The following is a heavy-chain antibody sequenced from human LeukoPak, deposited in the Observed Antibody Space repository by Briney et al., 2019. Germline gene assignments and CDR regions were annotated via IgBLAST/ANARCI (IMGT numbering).Heavy chain of an antibody. CDR3: ASGTYSSDSGDY. CDR1: GGSFSGYY. J-gene: IGHJ4*02. D-gene: IGHD6-19*01. CDR2: ISSSGSTI. Sequence: LSLTCAVYGGSFSGYYMSWIRQAPGKGLEWVSYISSSGSTIYYADSVKGRFTISRDNAKNSLYLQMNSLRAEDTAVYYCASGTYSSDSGDYWGQGTLVTVSS. V-gene: IGHV3-11*01.